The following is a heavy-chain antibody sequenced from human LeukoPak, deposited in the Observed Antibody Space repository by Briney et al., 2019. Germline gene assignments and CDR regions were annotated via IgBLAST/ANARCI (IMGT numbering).Heavy chain of an antibody. CDR3: ARGTAMVTTGDY. V-gene: IGHV4-39*07. CDR1: GGSISSSNYY. Sequence: KPSETLSLTCTVSGGSISSSNYYWGWIRQPPGKGLEWIGSIYYSGSTYYNPSLKSRVTISVDTSKNQFSLKLSSVTAADTAVYYCARGTAMVTTGDYWGQGTLVTVSS. D-gene: IGHD5-18*01. J-gene: IGHJ4*02. CDR2: IYYSGST.